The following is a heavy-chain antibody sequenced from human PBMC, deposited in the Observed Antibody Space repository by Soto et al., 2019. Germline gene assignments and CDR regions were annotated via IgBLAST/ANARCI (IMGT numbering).Heavy chain of an antibody. D-gene: IGHD3-3*01. CDR1: GGTFSSYA. V-gene: IGHV1-69*13. J-gene: IGHJ6*02. CDR3: AKGPTIFGVVLSYSFYYGLDV. Sequence: PVKVSCKASGGTFSSYALSWVRQAPGQGLEWMGGIIPIFGTANYAQKFQGRVTITADESTSTAYMELSSLRADDTALYHCAKGPTIFGVVLSYSFYYGLDVWGHGTTVTVSS. CDR2: IIPIFGTA.